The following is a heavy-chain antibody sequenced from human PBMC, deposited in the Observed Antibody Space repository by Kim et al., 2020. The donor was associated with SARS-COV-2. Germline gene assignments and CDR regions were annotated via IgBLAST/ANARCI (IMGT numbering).Heavy chain of an antibody. D-gene: IGHD3-16*02. CDR3: ARDSGASYDYVWGSYRLYPAYYYYGMDV. Sequence: ASVKVSCKASGYTFTSYGISWVRQAPGQGLEWMGWISAYNGNTNYAQKLQGRVTMTTDTSTSTAYMELRSLRSDDTAVYYCARDSGASYDYVWGSYRLYPAYYYYGMDVWGQGTTVTVSS. J-gene: IGHJ6*02. V-gene: IGHV1-18*01. CDR1: GYTFTSYG. CDR2: ISAYNGNT.